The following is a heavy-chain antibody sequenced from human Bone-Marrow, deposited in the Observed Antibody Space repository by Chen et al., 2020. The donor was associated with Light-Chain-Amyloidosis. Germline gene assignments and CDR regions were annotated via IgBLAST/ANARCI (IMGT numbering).Heavy chain of an antibody. CDR3: AGRIT. V-gene: IGHV1-3*01. J-gene: IGHJ4*02. Sequence: QFQPVQSGAEVKKPGASVKVSCKASGYTFTRSSMHWVRQAPGQRLEWMGWIIAGNGSTKYSQKCHGRLTITRDTSASTAYMGLSSLRSEDTAVYYCAGRITWGQGTLVTVSS. CDR2: IIAGNGST. CDR1: GYTFTRSS.